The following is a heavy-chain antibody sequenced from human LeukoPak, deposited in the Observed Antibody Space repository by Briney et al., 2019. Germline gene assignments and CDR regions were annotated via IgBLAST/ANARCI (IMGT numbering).Heavy chain of an antibody. V-gene: IGHV1-8*01. J-gene: IGHJ6*03. CDR2: MNPNSGNT. CDR1: GYTFTSYD. D-gene: IGHD3-10*01. Sequence: GASVKVSCKASGYTFTSYDINWVRQAPGQGLEWMGWMNPNSGNTGYAQKFQGRVTMTRNTSISTAYMELSSLRSEDTAVYYCARGPRYGSGSYYMDVWGKGTTVTVSS. CDR3: ARGPRYGSGSYYMDV.